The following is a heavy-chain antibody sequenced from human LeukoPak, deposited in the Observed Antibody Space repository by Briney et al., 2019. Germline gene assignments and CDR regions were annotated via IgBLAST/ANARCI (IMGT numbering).Heavy chain of an antibody. Sequence: GGSLRLSCAASGFTFSSYAMHWVRQAPGKGLEWVAVISYDGSNKYYADSVKGRFTISRDNSKNTLYQQMNSLRAEDTAVYYCARGPPVKLRESSSWYNWFDPWGQGTLVTVSS. V-gene: IGHV3-30-3*01. J-gene: IGHJ5*02. CDR2: ISYDGSNK. CDR3: ARGPPVKLRESSSWYNWFDP. D-gene: IGHD6-13*01. CDR1: GFTFSSYA.